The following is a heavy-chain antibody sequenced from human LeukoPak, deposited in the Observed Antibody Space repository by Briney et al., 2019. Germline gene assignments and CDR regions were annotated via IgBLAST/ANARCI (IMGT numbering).Heavy chain of an antibody. CDR3: ARAPKYYYDSSGYPTLDY. CDR2: INPNSGGT. D-gene: IGHD3-22*01. Sequence: ASVTVSCKASGYTFTGYYMHWVRQAPGQGLEWMGWINPNSGGTNYAQKFQGRVTMTRDTSISTAYMELSRLRSDDTAVYYCARAPKYYYDSSGYPTLDYWGQGTLVTVSS. J-gene: IGHJ4*02. V-gene: IGHV1-2*02. CDR1: GYTFTGYY.